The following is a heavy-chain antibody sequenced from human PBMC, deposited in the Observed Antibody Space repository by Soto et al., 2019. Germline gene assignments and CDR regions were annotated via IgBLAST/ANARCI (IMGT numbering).Heavy chain of an antibody. V-gene: IGHV1-69*02. CDR2: SVPVLDIV. Sequence: QVQLVQTGAEVKKHGSSVKVSCKASGGTFSNIISWVRQAPGQGLEWMGRSVPVLDIVNYAQKFQGRVTITADKSTTTAYMEVSSLRSEDTAVYYCARAHCSGGSCFTSAARDIWGQCTMVTVSS. J-gene: IGHJ3*02. CDR1: GGTFSNI. CDR3: ARAHCSGGSCFTSAARDI. D-gene: IGHD2-15*01.